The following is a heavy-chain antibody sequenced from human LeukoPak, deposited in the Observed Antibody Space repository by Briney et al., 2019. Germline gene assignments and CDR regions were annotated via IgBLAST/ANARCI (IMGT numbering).Heavy chain of an antibody. Sequence: GASVKVSCKASGGTFSSYAISWVRQAPGQGLEWMGGIIPIFGTANYAQKFQGRVTITADESTSTAYMELSSLRSEDTAVYYCARVPFEGSGILGAFDIWGQGTMVTVSS. CDR2: IIPIFGTA. CDR1: GGTFSSYA. CDR3: ARVPFEGSGILGAFDI. V-gene: IGHV1-69*13. D-gene: IGHD3-10*01. J-gene: IGHJ3*02.